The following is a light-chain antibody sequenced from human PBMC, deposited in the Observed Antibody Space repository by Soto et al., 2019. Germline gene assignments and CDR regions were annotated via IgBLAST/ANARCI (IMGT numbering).Light chain of an antibody. CDR3: QQYGAPPLT. CDR2: GGS. V-gene: IGKV3-20*01. CDR1: QNIYINS. Sequence: EIGLTQSPDTLSLSPGERATLSCRASQNIYINSLAWYQQRPGQAPRLLIYGGSTRATAVPDRFSGSGSGTDFALTISRLEPEDFAVYYCQQYGAPPLTFGPGTKVD. J-gene: IGKJ3*01.